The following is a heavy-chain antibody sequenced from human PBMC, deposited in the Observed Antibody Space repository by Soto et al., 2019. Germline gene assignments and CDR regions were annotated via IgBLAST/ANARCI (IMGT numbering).Heavy chain of an antibody. Sequence: QVQLQESGPGLLKPSQTLSLTCTVSGGSITSDGFYWTWIRQRPGKGLEWIAYLYYTGSTFYNPSLKSRLTISLDKSANRFSLKMTSVTAAETAIYFCASGPFHIWGQGTMVVVSS. CDR3: ASGPFHI. J-gene: IGHJ3*02. V-gene: IGHV4-31*03. CDR2: LYYTGST. CDR1: GGSITSDGFY.